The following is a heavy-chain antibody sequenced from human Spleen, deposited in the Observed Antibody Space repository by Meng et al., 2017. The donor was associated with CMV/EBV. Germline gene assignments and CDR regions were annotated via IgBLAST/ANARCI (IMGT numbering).Heavy chain of an antibody. Sequence: GGSLRLSCAASGFTVSSNYMSWVRQAPGKGLEWVSVIYSGGSTYYADSVKGRFTISRDNSKNTLYLQMNSLRAEDTAVYYCARDRHQLLYYYYGMDVWGQGTTVTVSS. CDR3: ARDRHQLLYYYYGMDV. D-gene: IGHD2-2*01. CDR1: GFTVSSNY. J-gene: IGHJ6*02. CDR2: IYSGGST. V-gene: IGHV3-53*01.